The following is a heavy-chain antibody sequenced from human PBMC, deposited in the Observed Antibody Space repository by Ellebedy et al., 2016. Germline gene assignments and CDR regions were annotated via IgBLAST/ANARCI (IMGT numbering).Heavy chain of an antibody. Sequence: GESLKISCAVSGFTFSSYAMSWVRQAPGKGLEWVSGISGSGGSTYYADSVKGRFTISRDNSKNTLYLQMNSLRAEDTAVYYCAKDSVSTVVPTAMGVDVWGQGTTVTVSS. CDR1: GFTFSSYA. CDR2: ISGSGGST. J-gene: IGHJ6*02. V-gene: IGHV3-23*01. D-gene: IGHD2-2*01. CDR3: AKDSVSTVVPTAMGVDV.